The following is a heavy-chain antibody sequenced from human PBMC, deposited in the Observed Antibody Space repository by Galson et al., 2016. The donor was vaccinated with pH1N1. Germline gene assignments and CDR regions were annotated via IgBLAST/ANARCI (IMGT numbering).Heavy chain of an antibody. V-gene: IGHV1-46*01. CDR2: IDPSNGGT. D-gene: IGHD1-26*01. CDR1: GYTFTTSY. CDR3: TRDLGRRREF. J-gene: IGHJ4*02. Sequence: SVKVSCKASGYTFTTSYIHWVRQAPGEGPEWMGVIDPSNGGTTYAQKFQARVTTTRDTSTSTVYLDLSRLRSEDTSVFYCTRDLGRRREFWGQGTLVTVSS.